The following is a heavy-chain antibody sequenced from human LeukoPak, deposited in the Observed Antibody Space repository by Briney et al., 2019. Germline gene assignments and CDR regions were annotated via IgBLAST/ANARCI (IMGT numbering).Heavy chain of an antibody. J-gene: IGHJ4*02. D-gene: IGHD3-3*01. CDR1: GFTFSTYG. CDR2: ISYDGSYK. Sequence: GGSLRLSCAASGFTFSTYGMHWVRQAPGKGLEWVAVISYDGSYKYYADSVKGRFTISRDNSKNTLYLQMNSLRAEDTAVYYCAKQEGISDDFWSGTKWYFDYWGQGTLVTVSS. CDR3: AKQEGISDDFWSGTKWYFDY. V-gene: IGHV3-30*18.